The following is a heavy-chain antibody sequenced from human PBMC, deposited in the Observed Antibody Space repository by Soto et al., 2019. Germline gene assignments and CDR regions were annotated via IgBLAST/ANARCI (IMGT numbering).Heavy chain of an antibody. CDR1: GYTFSRYG. V-gene: IGHV1-18*01. D-gene: IGHD2-21*01. CDR2: ISAYNGNT. Sequence: SVKVSCKASGYTFSRYGIMWVRQAPLQGLEWMGWISAYNGNTNSAEKLRGRLTMTTDASTTTAYMELRSLRSDDTAIYYCARDQGFRVVINSNWFDPWGQGTLVTVSS. CDR3: ARDQGFRVVINSNWFDP. J-gene: IGHJ5*02.